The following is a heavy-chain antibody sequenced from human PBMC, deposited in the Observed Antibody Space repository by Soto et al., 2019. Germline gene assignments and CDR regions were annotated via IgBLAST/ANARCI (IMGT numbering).Heavy chain of an antibody. CDR1: GYTFTSYG. CDR3: ARDTPFTDYGDLNPLDY. V-gene: IGHV1-18*01. J-gene: IGHJ4*02. D-gene: IGHD4-17*01. CDR2: ISAYNGNT. Sequence: ASVKVSCKASGYTFTSYGISWVRQAPGQGLEWMGWISAYNGNTNYAQKLQGRVTMTTDTSTSTAYMELRSLRSDDTAVYYCARDTPFTDYGDLNPLDYWGQGTLVTVSS.